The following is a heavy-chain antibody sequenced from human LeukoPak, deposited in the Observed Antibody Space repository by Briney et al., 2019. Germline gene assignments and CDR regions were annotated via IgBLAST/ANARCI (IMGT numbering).Heavy chain of an antibody. CDR2: IIPIFGTA. J-gene: IGHJ5*02. CDR3: ARKLYYYDSSGFSRTGWFDP. V-gene: IGHV1-69*13. CDR1: GGTFSSYA. D-gene: IGHD3-22*01. Sequence: SVKVSCKASGGTFSSYAISWVRQAPGQGLEWMGGIIPIFGTANYAQKFQGRVTITADESTSTAYMELSSLRSEDTAVYYCARKLYYYDSSGFSRTGWFDPWGQGTLVTVSS.